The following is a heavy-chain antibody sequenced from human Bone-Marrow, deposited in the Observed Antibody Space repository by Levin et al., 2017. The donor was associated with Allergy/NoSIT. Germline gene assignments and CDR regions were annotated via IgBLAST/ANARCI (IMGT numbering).Heavy chain of an antibody. Sequence: SETLSLTCTVSGGSISSGGYYWSWIRQHPGKGLEWIGYIYYSGSTYYNPSLKSRVTISVDTSKNQFSLKLSSVTAADTAVYYCARDNEQQLVRGWFDPWGQGTLVTVSS. CDR1: GGSISSGGYY. J-gene: IGHJ5*02. V-gene: IGHV4-31*03. CDR2: IYYSGST. D-gene: IGHD6-13*01. CDR3: ARDNEQQLVRGWFDP.